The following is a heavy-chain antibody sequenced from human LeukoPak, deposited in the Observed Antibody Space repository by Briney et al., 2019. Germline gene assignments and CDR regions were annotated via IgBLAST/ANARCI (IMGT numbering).Heavy chain of an antibody. CDR1: GFTFDDYA. CDR3: AKDLRSRIAAAGAPDY. D-gene: IGHD6-13*01. Sequence: GRSLRLSCAASGFTFDDYAMHWVRQAPGKGLEWVSGISWNSGSIGYADSVKGRFTISRDNAKNSLYLQLNSLRAEDTAVYYCAKDLRSRIAAAGAPDYWGQGTLVTVSS. CDR2: ISWNSGSI. J-gene: IGHJ4*02. V-gene: IGHV3-9*01.